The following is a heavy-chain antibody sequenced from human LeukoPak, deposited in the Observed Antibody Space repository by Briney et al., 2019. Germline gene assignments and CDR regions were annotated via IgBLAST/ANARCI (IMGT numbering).Heavy chain of an antibody. J-gene: IGHJ4*02. CDR3: ARDGDKYSSGWYTFIYY. Sequence: ASVKVSCKASGYTFTSYYMNWVRQAPGQGLEWMGIINPSGGSTSYAQKFQGRVTMTRDTSTSTVYMDLSSLRSEDTAVYYCARDGDKYSSGWYTFIYYWGQGTLVTVSS. D-gene: IGHD6-19*01. V-gene: IGHV1-46*01. CDR1: GYTFTSYY. CDR2: INPSGGST.